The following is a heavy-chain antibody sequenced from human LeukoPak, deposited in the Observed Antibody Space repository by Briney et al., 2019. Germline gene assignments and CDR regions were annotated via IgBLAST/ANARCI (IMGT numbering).Heavy chain of an antibody. V-gene: IGHV3-11*01. CDR3: ARGEPSQWLTLVYYYGMDV. D-gene: IGHD6-19*01. J-gene: IGHJ6*02. CDR1: GFTFSDYY. Sequence: PGGSLRLSCAASGFTFSDYYMSWIRQAPGKGLEWVSYISSSGSTIYYADSVKGRFTISRDNAKNSLYLQMNSLRAEDTAVYYCARGEPSQWLTLVYYYGMDVWGQGTTVTVSS. CDR2: ISSSGSTI.